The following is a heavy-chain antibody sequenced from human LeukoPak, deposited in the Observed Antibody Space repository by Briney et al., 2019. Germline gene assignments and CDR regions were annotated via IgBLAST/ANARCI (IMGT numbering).Heavy chain of an antibody. Sequence: GGSLRLSCAASGFTFSSYGMSWVRQAPGKGLEWVANIKQDGSEKYYVDSVKGRFTISRDNAKNSLYLQMNSLRAEDTAVYYCARERYYGSGSFDAFDIWGQGTMVTVSS. CDR3: ARERYYGSGSFDAFDI. CDR1: GFTFSSYG. D-gene: IGHD3-10*01. CDR2: IKQDGSEK. V-gene: IGHV3-7*01. J-gene: IGHJ3*02.